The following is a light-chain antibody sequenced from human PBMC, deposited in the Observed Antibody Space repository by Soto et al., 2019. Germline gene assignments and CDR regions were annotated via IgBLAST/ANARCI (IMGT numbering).Light chain of an antibody. CDR3: SSYTSSSSLV. CDR2: EVT. V-gene: IGLV2-14*01. CDR1: SSDVGGYNY. Sequence: QSALTQPASVSGSPGQSITISCTGTSSDVGGYNYVSWYQQHPGKAPKLMIYEVTKRPSGVSNRFSGSKSGNTAPLTISALKAEDESDYYCSSYTSSSSLVFGTWTKVTVL. J-gene: IGLJ1*01.